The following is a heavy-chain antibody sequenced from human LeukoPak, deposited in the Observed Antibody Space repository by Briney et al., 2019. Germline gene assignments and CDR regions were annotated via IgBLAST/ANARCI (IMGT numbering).Heavy chain of an antibody. CDR3: AKGLIAGGPGSFDY. J-gene: IGHJ4*02. CDR2: ITGSGDRT. CDR1: GVTFSNYG. Sequence: GGSLRLSCAASGVTFSNYGMSWIRQAPGKGLEWVSAITGSGDRTHHADSVKGRFTISRDSSKNTLYLQMNSLKAEDTAVYYCAKGLIAGGPGSFDYWGQGTLVTVSS. D-gene: IGHD6-6*01. V-gene: IGHV3-23*01.